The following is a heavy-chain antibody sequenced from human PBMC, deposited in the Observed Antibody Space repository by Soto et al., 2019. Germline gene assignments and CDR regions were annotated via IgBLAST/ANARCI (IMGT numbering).Heavy chain of an antibody. V-gene: IGHV1-46*01. CDR3: ARVYCSGGSCYSVNHLDYYYGMDV. J-gene: IGHJ6*02. D-gene: IGHD2-15*01. Sequence: GASVEASCKASGYTITSYYMHWVQQATGQGLEWMGIINPSGGSTSYAQKFQGRVTMTRDTSTSTVYMELSSLRSEDTAVYYCARVYCSGGSCYSVNHLDYYYGMDVWGQGTTVTVSS. CDR1: GYTITSYY. CDR2: INPSGGST.